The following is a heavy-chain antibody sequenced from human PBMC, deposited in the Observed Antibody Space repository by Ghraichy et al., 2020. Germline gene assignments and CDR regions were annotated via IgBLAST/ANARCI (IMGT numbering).Heavy chain of an antibody. CDR2: IIPIFGTA. CDR3: ARVAFAVVYDSSNYGVYYFDY. CDR1: GGTFSSYA. V-gene: IGHV1-69*13. J-gene: IGHJ4*02. Sequence: SVKVSCKASGGTFSSYAISWVRQAPGQGLEWMGGIIPIFGTANYAQKFQGRVTITADESTSTVYMELSRLRSDDTAVYYCARVAFAVVYDSSNYGVYYFDYWGQGSLVTVSS. D-gene: IGHD3-22*01.